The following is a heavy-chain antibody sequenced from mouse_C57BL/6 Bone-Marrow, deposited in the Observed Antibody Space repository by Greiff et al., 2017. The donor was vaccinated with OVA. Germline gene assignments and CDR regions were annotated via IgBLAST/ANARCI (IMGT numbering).Heavy chain of an antibody. J-gene: IGHJ2*01. CDR3: ARGGSNPDY. CDR2: ISDGGSYT. V-gene: IGHV5-4*01. CDR1: GFTFSSYA. Sequence: EVQLVESGGGLVKPGGSLKLSCAASGFTFSSYAMSWVRQTPEKRLEWVATISDGGSYTYYPDNVKGRFTISRDNAKNNLYLQMSHLKSEDTAMYYCARGGSNPDYWGQGTTLTVSS. D-gene: IGHD1-1*01.